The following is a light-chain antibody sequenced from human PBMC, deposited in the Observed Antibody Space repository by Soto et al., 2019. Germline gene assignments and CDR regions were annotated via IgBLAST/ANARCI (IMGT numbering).Light chain of an antibody. Sequence: DIQMTQSPSSVSASVGDRVTLTCRASQGVGSWLAWYQQKPGRAPKFLIYAASNLQCGVPSRFSGSGSWTDFTLNISSLQPEDFATYYCQQANTVPFTFGPGTKVDFK. V-gene: IGKV1-12*01. CDR2: AAS. CDR3: QQANTVPFT. J-gene: IGKJ3*01. CDR1: QGVGSW.